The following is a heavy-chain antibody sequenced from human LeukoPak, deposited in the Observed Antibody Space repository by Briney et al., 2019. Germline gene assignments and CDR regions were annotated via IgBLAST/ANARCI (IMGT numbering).Heavy chain of an antibody. J-gene: IGHJ6*03. V-gene: IGHV3-48*01. CDR1: GFTFSSYS. D-gene: IGHD2-21*02. CDR3: ARSLLPTYYYYYYMDV. Sequence: GGSLRLSCAASGFTFSSYSMNWVRQAPGKGLEWVSYISSSSSTIYYADSVKGRFTISRDNAKNSLYLQMNSLRAEATAVYYCARSLLPTYYYYYYMDVWGKGTTVTVSS. CDR2: ISSSSSTI.